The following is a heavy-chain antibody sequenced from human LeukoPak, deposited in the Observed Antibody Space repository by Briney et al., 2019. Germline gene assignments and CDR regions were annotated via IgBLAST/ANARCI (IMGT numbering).Heavy chain of an antibody. D-gene: IGHD3-9*01. Sequence: ASVKVSCKASGGTFSSYAISWVRQAPGQGLEWMGRIIPILGIANYAQKFQGRVTITADKSTSTAYMELSSLRSEDTAVYYCAKDLHDILTGYALGDWFDPRGQGTLVTVSS. CDR1: GGTFSSYA. J-gene: IGHJ5*02. V-gene: IGHV1-69*04. CDR3: AKDLHDILTGYALGDWFDP. CDR2: IIPILGIA.